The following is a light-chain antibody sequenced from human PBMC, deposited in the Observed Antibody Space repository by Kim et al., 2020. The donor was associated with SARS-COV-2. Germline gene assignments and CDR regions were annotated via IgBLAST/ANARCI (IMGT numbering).Light chain of an antibody. V-gene: IGKV3-20*01. CDR2: GAS. Sequence: SPGERATRSCRARQSVSSSYLSWYQHKPGQAPRLLIYGASSRATGIPDRCSGSGSGTDFTLTISRLEPEDFAVYYCQQYDNSPFTFGPGTKVDIK. CDR3: QQYDNSPFT. CDR1: QSVSSSY. J-gene: IGKJ3*01.